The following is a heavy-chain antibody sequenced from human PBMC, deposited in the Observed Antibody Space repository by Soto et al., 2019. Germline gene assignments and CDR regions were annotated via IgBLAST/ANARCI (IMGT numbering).Heavy chain of an antibody. CDR2: ISAYNGNT. J-gene: IGHJ6*02. V-gene: IGHV1-18*01. Sequence: QVQLVQSGAEVKKPGASVKVSCKASGYTFTSYGISWVRQAPGQGLEWMGWISAYNGNTNYAQQLQGRVTMTTDTSTSTAYMELRSLRSDDTAVYYCARNKEQLVYYYYYGMDVWGQGTTVTVSS. CDR1: GYTFTSYG. D-gene: IGHD6-13*01. CDR3: ARNKEQLVYYYYYGMDV.